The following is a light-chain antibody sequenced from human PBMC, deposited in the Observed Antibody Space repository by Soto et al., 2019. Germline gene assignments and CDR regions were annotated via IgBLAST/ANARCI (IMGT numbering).Light chain of an antibody. CDR3: CPSAPESTYV. CDR1: SSDVGAYNS. J-gene: IGLJ1*01. V-gene: IGLV2-23*01. CDR2: KGT. Sequence: QSVLAQPASVSGSPGQSITISCTGTSSDVGAYNSVSWYQQHPHKAPQVIIYKGTQRPSGVSNRFSGSTSGNAASLTISGLQADDEADYFCCPSAPESTYVFGNGTKLTVL.